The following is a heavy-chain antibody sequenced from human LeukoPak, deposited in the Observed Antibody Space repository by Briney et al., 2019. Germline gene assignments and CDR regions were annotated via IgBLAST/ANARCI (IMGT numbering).Heavy chain of an antibody. J-gene: IGHJ3*02. V-gene: IGHV1-69*05. Sequence: SVKVSCKASGGTFSSYAISWVRQAPGQGLEWMGRIIPIFGTANYARKFQGRVTITTDESTSTAYMELSSLRSEDTAVYYCARAPYPRYYYDSSGYGFDIWGQGTMVTVSS. D-gene: IGHD3-22*01. CDR2: IIPIFGTA. CDR1: GGTFSSYA. CDR3: ARAPYPRYYYDSSGYGFDI.